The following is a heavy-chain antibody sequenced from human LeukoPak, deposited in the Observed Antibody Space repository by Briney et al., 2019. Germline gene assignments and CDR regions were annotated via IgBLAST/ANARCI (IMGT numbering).Heavy chain of an antibody. CDR2: ISDSGSKT. Sequence: PGGSLRLSCAASGFTFTNYAMSWVRQAPGTGLEWVSTISDSGSKTYYADSVKGRFTISRDTSKNTLHLQMNSLRAEDTAVYYCASRFSSGWFYFDSWGQGTLVTVSS. V-gene: IGHV3-23*01. D-gene: IGHD6-19*01. CDR1: GFTFTNYA. J-gene: IGHJ4*02. CDR3: ASRFSSGWFYFDS.